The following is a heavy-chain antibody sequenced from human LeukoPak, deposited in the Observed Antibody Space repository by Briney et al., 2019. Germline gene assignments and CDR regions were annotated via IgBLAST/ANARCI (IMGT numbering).Heavy chain of an antibody. CDR3: ARGYSGYFDWLLQYNWFDP. J-gene: IGHJ5*02. D-gene: IGHD3-9*01. CDR1: GGTFSSYA. V-gene: IGHV1-69*13. Sequence: ASVKVSCKASGGTFSSYAISWVRQAPGQGLEWMGGIIPIFGTANYAQKFQGRVTITADESTSTAYMELSSLRSEDTAVYYCARGYSGYFDWLLQYNWFDPWGQGTLVTVSS. CDR2: IIPIFGTA.